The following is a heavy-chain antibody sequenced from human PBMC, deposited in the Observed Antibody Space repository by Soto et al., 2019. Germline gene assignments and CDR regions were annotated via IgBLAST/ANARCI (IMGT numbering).Heavy chain of an antibody. CDR2: IYYSGTT. CDR3: ARCSLVVVPAPGFDP. CDR1: GGSISSGGYY. Sequence: SETLSLTCTVSGGSISSGGYYWSWIRQHPGKGLEWIGYIYYSGTTYYNPSLKSRVTISVDTSKNQFSLKLSSVSAADTALYYCARCSLVVVPAPGFDPWGRGTLVTVSS. J-gene: IGHJ5*02. D-gene: IGHD2-2*01. V-gene: IGHV4-31*03.